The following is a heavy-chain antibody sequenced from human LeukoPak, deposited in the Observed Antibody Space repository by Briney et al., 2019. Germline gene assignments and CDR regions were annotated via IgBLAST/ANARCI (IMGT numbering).Heavy chain of an antibody. Sequence: PGGSLRLSCAASGFTFSSYAMNWLRQAPGKGLEWVSSISDSSTHIYYADSVKGRFTISRGNAKNSLYLQLNSLRAEDTAVYYCVTVGYCSSTSCYTDFDYWGQGTLVTVSS. CDR3: VTVGYCSSTSCYTDFDY. CDR1: GFTFSSYA. CDR2: ISDSSTHI. J-gene: IGHJ4*02. V-gene: IGHV3-21*01. D-gene: IGHD2-2*02.